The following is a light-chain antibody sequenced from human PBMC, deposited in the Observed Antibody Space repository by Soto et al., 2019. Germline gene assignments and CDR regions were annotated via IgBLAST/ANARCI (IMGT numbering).Light chain of an antibody. J-gene: IGKJ3*01. CDR3: QQYYSTPLT. CDR2: WAS. V-gene: IGKV4-1*01. Sequence: DIVMTQSPDSLAVSLGERATINCKSSQSVLFSSNNNNYLARYQQKPGQPPKLLIYWASTRESGVPDRFSGSGSGTNFTLTISSLQAEDVAVYYCQQYYSTPLTFGPGTKVDIK. CDR1: QSVLFSSNNNNY.